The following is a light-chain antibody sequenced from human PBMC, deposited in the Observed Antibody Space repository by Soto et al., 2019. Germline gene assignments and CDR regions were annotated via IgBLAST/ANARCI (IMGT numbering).Light chain of an antibody. CDR2: DTS. CDR3: QQRSNPIT. Sequence: IVLTQSPGTLSLSPGERATLSCRTSQSVSNTYVAWYQQKPGQAPRLLIYDTSSRVTGIPARFSGSGSGTDFTLTISSLEPEDFAVYYCQQRSNPITFGQGTRLEIK. CDR1: QSVSNTY. J-gene: IGKJ5*01. V-gene: IGKV3-11*01.